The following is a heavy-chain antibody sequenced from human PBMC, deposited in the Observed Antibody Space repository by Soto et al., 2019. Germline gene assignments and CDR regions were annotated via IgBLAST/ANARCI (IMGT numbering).Heavy chain of an antibody. CDR2: IYYSGST. CDR3: ARDSGSSRFFDY. V-gene: IGHV4-31*03. J-gene: IGHJ4*02. D-gene: IGHD1-26*01. CDR1: GGSISSGGYY. Sequence: PSETLSLTCTVSGGSISSGGYYWSWIRQHPGKGLEWIGYIYYSGSTYYNPSLKSRVTISVDTSKNQFSLKLSSVTAADTAVYYCARDSGSSRFFDYWDQGTLVTVSS.